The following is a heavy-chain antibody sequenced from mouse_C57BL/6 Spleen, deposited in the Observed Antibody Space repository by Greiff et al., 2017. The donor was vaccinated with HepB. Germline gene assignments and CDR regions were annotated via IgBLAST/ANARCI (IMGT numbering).Heavy chain of an antibody. V-gene: IGHV1-62-2*01. CDR1: GYTFTEYT. D-gene: IGHD1-1*01. J-gene: IGHJ3*01. CDR2: FYPGSGSI. CDR3: ARHEDGNYGSSPFAY. Sequence: VKLMESGAELVKPGASVKLSCNASGYTFTEYTIHWVNQRSGQGLEWIGWFYPGSGSIKYNDQFKDKATLTANKTSSTVYMELSRLTSEDTAVYVCARHEDGNYGSSPFAYWGQGTLVTVSA.